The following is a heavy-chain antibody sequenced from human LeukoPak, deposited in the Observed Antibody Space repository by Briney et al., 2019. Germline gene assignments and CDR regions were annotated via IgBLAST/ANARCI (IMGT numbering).Heavy chain of an antibody. CDR1: GYTFTSYG. V-gene: IGHV1-46*01. J-gene: IGHJ5*02. CDR3: ARSWWGTDWLLYENWFDP. CDR2: INPSGGST. D-gene: IGHD3/OR15-3a*01. Sequence: GASVKVSCKASGYTFTSYGISWVRQAPGQGLEWMGMINPSGGSTSYAQEFQGRLTMTRDTSTSTVYMELSSLRSEDTALYYCARSWWGTDWLLYENWFDPWGQGTLVTVSS.